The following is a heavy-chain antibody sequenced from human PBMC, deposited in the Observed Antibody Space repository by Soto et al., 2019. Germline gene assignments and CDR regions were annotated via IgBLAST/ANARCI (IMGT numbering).Heavy chain of an antibody. CDR1: GYSITAGGYY. J-gene: IGHJ5*02. CDR3: ARMYSSGSGWFHP. CDR2: FYSSGSI. Sequence: LQESGPGLVKPSQTLSLTCFVSGYSITAGGYYWSWIRPLPGKGLEWIGSFYSSGSIIYNPSLRSRVSISGDTSSNHFSMSLTSVTGADTGRYYCARMYSSGSGWFHPWGQGTLVTVSS. V-gene: IGHV4-30-4*01. D-gene: IGHD6-19*01.